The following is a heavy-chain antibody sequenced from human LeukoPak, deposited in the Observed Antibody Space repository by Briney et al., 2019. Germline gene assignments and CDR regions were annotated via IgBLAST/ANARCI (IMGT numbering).Heavy chain of an antibody. CDR2: ISSSSSSI. CDR1: GFTFSSYS. V-gene: IGHV3-21*01. D-gene: IGHD1-26*01. Sequence: GGSLRLSCAASGFTFSSYSMNWVRQAPGKGLEWVSSISSSSSSIYYADSVKGRFTISRDNARNSLYLQMNSLRAEDTAVYYCARVPPWDLAHAFDIWGQGTLVTVSS. J-gene: IGHJ4*02. CDR3: ARVPPWDLAHAFDI.